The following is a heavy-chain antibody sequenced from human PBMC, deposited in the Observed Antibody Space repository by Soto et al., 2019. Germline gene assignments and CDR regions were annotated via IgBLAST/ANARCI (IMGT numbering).Heavy chain of an antibody. CDR1: GGTFSSYA. D-gene: IGHD5-12*01. CDR2: IIPIFGTA. Sequence: GASVKVSCKASGGTFSSYAISWVRQAPGQGLEWMGGIIPIFGTANYAQKFQGRVTITADKSTSTAYMELSSLRSEDTAVYYCARGRAVAKIYYAMDVWGQGTTVTVSS. V-gene: IGHV1-69*06. CDR3: ARGRAVAKIYYAMDV. J-gene: IGHJ6*02.